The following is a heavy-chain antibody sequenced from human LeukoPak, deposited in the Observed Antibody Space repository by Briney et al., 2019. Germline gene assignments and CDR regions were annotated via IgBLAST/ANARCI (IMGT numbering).Heavy chain of an antibody. CDR2: MNPNSGNT. D-gene: IGHD2-2*02. Sequence: ASVKVSCKASGYTFTSYDIDWVRQATGQGLEWMGWMNPNSGNTGYAQKFQGRVIMTRNTSISTAYMELSSLRSEDTAVYYCARRRRGYCSSTSCYRGWFDPWGQGTLVTVSS. CDR3: ARRRRGYCSSTSCYRGWFDP. J-gene: IGHJ5*02. V-gene: IGHV1-8*01. CDR1: GYTFTSYD.